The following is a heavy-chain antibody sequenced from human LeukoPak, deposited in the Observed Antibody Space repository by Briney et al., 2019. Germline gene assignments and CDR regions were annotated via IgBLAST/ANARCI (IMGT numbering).Heavy chain of an antibody. CDR3: ARDPPGGAAYYYYGMDV. CDR2: IYTSGST. Sequence: KSSETLSLTCTVSGGSISSYYWSWIRQPAGKGLEWIGRIYTSGSTNYNPSLKSRVTMPVDTSKNQFSLKLSSVTAADTAVYYCARDPPGGAAYYYYGMDVWGQGTAVTVSS. J-gene: IGHJ6*02. D-gene: IGHD6-13*01. V-gene: IGHV4-4*07. CDR1: GGSISSYY.